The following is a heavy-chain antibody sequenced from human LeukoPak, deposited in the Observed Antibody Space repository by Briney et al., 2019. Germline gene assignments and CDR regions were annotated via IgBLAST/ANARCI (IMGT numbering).Heavy chain of an antibody. CDR1: GGTFSSYA. Sequence: SVKVSCKASGGTFSSYAINWVRQAPGQGLEWVGGIIPIFGTPTYAQKFQGRVTITADESTSTAYMELSSLRSEDTAVYYCARGDLDGASSWYGSFWGQGALVAVSS. CDR2: IIPIFGTP. D-gene: IGHD6-13*01. CDR3: ARGDLDGASSWYGSF. J-gene: IGHJ4*02. V-gene: IGHV1-69*13.